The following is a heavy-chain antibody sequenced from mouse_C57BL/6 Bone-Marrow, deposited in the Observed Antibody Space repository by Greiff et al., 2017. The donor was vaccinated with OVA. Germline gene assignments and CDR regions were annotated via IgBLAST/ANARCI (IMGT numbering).Heavy chain of an antibody. D-gene: IGHD3-2*02. J-gene: IGHJ4*01. Sequence: QVQLQQSGAELVKPGASVKISCKASGYAFSSYWMNWVKQRPGQGLEWIGQIYPGDGDTNYNGKFKGKATLTADKSSSTAYMQLSSLASEDSAVYFGARGASSGRVDYWGQGTSVTVSS. CDR3: ARGASSGRVDY. CDR2: IYPGDGDT. V-gene: IGHV1-80*01. CDR1: GYAFSSYW.